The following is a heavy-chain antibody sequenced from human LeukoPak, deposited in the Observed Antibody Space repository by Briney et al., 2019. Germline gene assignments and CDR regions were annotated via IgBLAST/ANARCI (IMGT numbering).Heavy chain of an antibody. CDR1: GFTLSSYS. CDR2: ISGSGGST. CDR3: AKDPNVEMATPAHFDY. V-gene: IGHV3-23*01. J-gene: IGHJ4*02. Sequence: PGGSLRLSCAASGFTLSSYSMNWVRQAPGKGLEWVSAISGSGGSTYYADSVKGRFTISRDNSKNTLYLQMNSLRAEDTAVYYCAKDPNVEMATPAHFDYWGQGTLVTVSS. D-gene: IGHD5-24*01.